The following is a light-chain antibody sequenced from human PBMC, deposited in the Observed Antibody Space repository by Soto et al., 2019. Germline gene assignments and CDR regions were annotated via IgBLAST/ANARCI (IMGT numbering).Light chain of an antibody. CDR3: SSFTTSSTLV. CDR1: SSDVGSFDS. Sequence: QSVLTQPASVYGSPGQPITISCTGTSSDVGSFDSVAWYQHNPGKAPKLMIYDVSNRPSGVSSRFSGSKSGNTASLSISGLQTEDEANYYCSSFTTSSTLVFGTGTKVT. J-gene: IGLJ1*01. V-gene: IGLV2-14*01. CDR2: DVS.